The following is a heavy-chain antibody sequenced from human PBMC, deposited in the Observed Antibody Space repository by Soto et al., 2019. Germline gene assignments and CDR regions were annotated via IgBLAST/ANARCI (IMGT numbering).Heavy chain of an antibody. CDR3: ARYRREAVAGYTLDN. D-gene: IGHD6-13*01. J-gene: IGHJ4*02. CDR2: VYNSGST. V-gene: IGHV4-59*01. Sequence: TLSLTCTVSGGSISSNYWTWIRQPPGKGLEWIGYVYNSGSTNYNPSLKSRVTISEDTSKSQFSLKVNSMTAADTAVYYCARYRREAVAGYTLDNWGQGILVTVSP. CDR1: GGSISSNY.